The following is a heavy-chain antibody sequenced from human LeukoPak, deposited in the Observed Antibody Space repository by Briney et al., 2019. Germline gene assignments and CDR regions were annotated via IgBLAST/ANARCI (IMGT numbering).Heavy chain of an antibody. CDR3: ARDLSDDYSLDY. V-gene: IGHV3-21*01. D-gene: IGHD3-16*01. CDR1: GFSFSDYS. CDR2: ITTSSSII. J-gene: IGHJ4*02. Sequence: GGSLRLSCAASGFSFSDYSMNWVRQAPGKGLEWVSSITTSSSIIYYADSVKGRFTISRDNAKNSLFLQMNSLRAEDTAVYFCARDLSDDYSLDYWGQGTLVCVSS.